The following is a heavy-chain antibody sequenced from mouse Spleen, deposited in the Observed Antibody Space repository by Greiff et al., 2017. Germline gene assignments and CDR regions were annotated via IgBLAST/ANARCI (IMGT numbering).Heavy chain of an antibody. D-gene: IGHD2-14*01. J-gene: IGHJ2*01. CDR3: AREEGYRYADY. CDR2: IDPSDSYT. Sequence: VQLQQPGAELVMPGASVKLSCKASGYTFTSYWMHWVKQRPGQGLEWIGEIDPSDSYTNYNQKFKGKATLTVDKSSSTAYMQLSSLTSEDSAVYYCAREEGYRYADYWGQGTTLTVSS. CDR1: GYTFTSYW. V-gene: IGHV1-69*01.